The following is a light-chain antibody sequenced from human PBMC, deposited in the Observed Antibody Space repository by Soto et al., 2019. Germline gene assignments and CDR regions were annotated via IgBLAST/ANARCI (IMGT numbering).Light chain of an antibody. CDR1: QSISNH. CDR2: AAS. V-gene: IGKV1-39*01. J-gene: IGKJ1*01. CDR3: QRSYSSPPT. Sequence: DIQMTQSPSSLSASVEDRVIITSRASQSISNHLNWYQQKPGKAPKLLIFAASSLQSGVPSRFSGSRSGPDFTLTISSLQPEDFATYYCQRSYSSPPTFGQGTKVDIK.